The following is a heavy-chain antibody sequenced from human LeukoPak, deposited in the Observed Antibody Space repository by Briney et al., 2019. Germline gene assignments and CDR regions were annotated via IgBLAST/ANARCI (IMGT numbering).Heavy chain of an antibody. J-gene: IGHJ6*03. D-gene: IGHD2-2*01. CDR1: GGSFSGYY. V-gene: IGHV4-34*01. Sequence: SETLSLTYAVYGGSFSGYYWSWIRQPPGKGLEWIGEINHSGSTNYNPSLKSRVTISVDTSKNQFSLKLSSVTAADTAVYYCARETVVVPATSSRYYYYYYMDVWGKGTTVTVSS. CDR3: ARETVVVPATSSRYYYYYYMDV. CDR2: INHSGST.